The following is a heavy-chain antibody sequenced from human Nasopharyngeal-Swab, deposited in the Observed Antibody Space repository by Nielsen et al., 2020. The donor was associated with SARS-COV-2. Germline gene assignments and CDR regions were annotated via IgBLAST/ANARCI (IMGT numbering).Heavy chain of an antibody. V-gene: IGHV3-23*01. CDR3: AKDRDSGDDSDDYYHYYGMDV. J-gene: IGHJ6*02. CDR2: VSGSDYNT. D-gene: IGHD5-12*01. CDR1: GLTFRSYA. Sequence: AGSLRLSCAASGLTFRSYAISWVRQAPGKGLEWVSVVSGSDYNTYYADSVKGRFTIPRDNSKNTVNLQMNSLRAEDTAIYYCAKDRDSGDDSDDYYHYYGMDVWGQGTTVTVSS.